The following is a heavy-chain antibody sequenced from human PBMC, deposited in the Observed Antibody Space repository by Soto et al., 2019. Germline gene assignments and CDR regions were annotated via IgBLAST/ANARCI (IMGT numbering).Heavy chain of an antibody. CDR1: GFTFSSYA. CDR3: AKDLDSSGSGDY. D-gene: IGHD3-22*01. V-gene: IGHV3-23*01. CDR2: ISGSGGST. Sequence: EVQLLESGGGLVQPGGSLRLSCAASGFTFSSYAISWVRQAPGKGLEWVSAISGSGGSTYYADSVKGRFTISRDNSKNTLYLQMNSLRAEDTAVYYCAKDLDSSGSGDYWGQGTLVTVSS. J-gene: IGHJ4*02.